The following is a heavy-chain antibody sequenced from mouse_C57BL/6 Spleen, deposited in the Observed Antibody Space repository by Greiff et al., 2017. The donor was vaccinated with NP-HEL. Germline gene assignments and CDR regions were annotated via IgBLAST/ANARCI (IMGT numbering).Heavy chain of an antibody. V-gene: IGHV1-69*01. CDR2: IDPSDSYT. CDR3: ARGPGEGAMDY. Sequence: QVQLQQPGAELVMPGASVKLSCKASGYTFTSYWMHWVKQRPGQGLEWIGEIDPSDSYTNYNQKFKGQSTLTVDKSYSTAYMQLRSLTSEDSAVYYCARGPGEGAMDYWGQGTSVTVSS. J-gene: IGHJ4*01. CDR1: GYTFTSYW. D-gene: IGHD4-1*01.